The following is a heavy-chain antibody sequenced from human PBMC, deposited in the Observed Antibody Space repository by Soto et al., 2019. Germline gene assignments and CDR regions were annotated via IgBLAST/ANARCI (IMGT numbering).Heavy chain of an antibody. J-gene: IGHJ4*02. CDR1: GSPFTNYG. Sequence: ASVKVSCKASGSPFTNYGLSWVRPSPAQELEWMGRISAYNGNTNYAQKLQGRVTMTTDKSTSTGYMELRSLRSDDTAVYYRATDNIAVAGNFDYWGQGTLVTVSS. CDR3: ATDNIAVAGNFDY. CDR2: ISAYNGNT. D-gene: IGHD6-19*01. V-gene: IGHV1-18*04.